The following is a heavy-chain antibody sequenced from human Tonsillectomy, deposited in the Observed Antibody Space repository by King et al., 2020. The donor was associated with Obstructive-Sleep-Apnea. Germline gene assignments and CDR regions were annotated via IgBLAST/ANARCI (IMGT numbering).Heavy chain of an antibody. CDR3: AKGESSSWSTESYFDY. V-gene: IGHV3-30*02. D-gene: IGHD6-13*01. CDR2: LRYDGSNK. J-gene: IGHJ4*02. CDR1: GFTFSSYG. Sequence: VQLVESGGGVVQPGRSLRLPCAASGFTFSSYGMHWVRQAPGKGLEGGAFLRYDGSNKYYADSVKGRFTIPRDNSKNTLYRQMNSLRAEDTAVYYCAKGESSSWSTESYFDYWGQGTLVTVSS.